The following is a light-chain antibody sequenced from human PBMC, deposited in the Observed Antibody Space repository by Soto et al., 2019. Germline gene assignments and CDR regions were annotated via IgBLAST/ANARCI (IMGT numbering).Light chain of an antibody. Sequence: DIEMTQSPSSLSASVGDRVTITCRASQTISSYLNWYHQKPGKAPKLLIYAVSNLQSGVPSRFSGSGSGTDFTLTISSLQPEDFATYYCQQNYNTPQTFGPGTKVDIK. CDR2: AVS. V-gene: IGKV1-39*01. CDR1: QTISSY. J-gene: IGKJ3*01. CDR3: QQNYNTPQT.